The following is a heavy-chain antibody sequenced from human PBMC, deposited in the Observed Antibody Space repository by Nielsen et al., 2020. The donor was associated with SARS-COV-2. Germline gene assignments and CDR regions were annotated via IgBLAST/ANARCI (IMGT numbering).Heavy chain of an antibody. CDR1: GGSISSGGYY. CDR3: ARCSSSWYLRFDP. V-gene: IGHV4-31*03. D-gene: IGHD6-13*01. J-gene: IGHJ5*02. Sequence: SETLSLTCTVSGGSISSGGYYWSWIRQHPGKGLEWIGYIYYSGSTYYNPSLKSRVTISVDTSKNQFSLKLSSVTAADTAVYYCARCSSSWYLRFDPWGQGTLVTVSS. CDR2: IYYSGST.